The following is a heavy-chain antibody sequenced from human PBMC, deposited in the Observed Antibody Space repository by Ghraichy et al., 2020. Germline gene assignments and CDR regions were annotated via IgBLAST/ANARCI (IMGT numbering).Heavy chain of an antibody. J-gene: IGHJ4*02. CDR1: GFTFSMYW. CDR3: ARVACSGGSCYPPHYFDF. D-gene: IGHD2-15*01. Sequence: GESLNISCAASGFTFSMYWMSWVRQAPGKGLEWLANIKQEESEKNYGDSWKARLTISRDNAKNSLYLQMNSLRAEDTAVYHCARVACSGGSCYPPHYFDFWGQGTLVTVSS. V-gene: IGHV3-7*01. CDR2: IKQEESEK.